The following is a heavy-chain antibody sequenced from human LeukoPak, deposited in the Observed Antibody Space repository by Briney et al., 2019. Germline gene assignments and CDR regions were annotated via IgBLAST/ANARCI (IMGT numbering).Heavy chain of an antibody. D-gene: IGHD3-10*01. CDR2: IYYSGST. Sequence: SETLSLTCTVSGGSISSGGYYWSWIRQHPGKGLEWIGYIYYSGSTYYSPSLKSRVTISVDTSKNQFSLKLSSVTAADTAVYYCARDVGYYGSGSYSDYWGQGTLVTVSS. J-gene: IGHJ4*02. CDR3: ARDVGYYGSGSYSDY. V-gene: IGHV4-31*03. CDR1: GGSISSGGYY.